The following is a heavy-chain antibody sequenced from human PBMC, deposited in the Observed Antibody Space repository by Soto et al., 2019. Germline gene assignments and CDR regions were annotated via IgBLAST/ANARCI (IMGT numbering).Heavy chain of an antibody. Sequence: GESLKISCAASGFTFSSYSMNWVRQAPGKGLEWVSSISSSSSYIYYADSVKGRFTISRDNAKNSLYLQMNSLRAEDTAVYYCARDSRASPPDVWGQGTTVTVSS. CDR2: ISSSSSYI. J-gene: IGHJ6*02. CDR3: ARDSRASPPDV. V-gene: IGHV3-21*01. CDR1: GFTFSSYS.